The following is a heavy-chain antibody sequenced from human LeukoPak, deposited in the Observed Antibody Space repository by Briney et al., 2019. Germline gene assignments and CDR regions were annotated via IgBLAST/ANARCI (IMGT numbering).Heavy chain of an antibody. J-gene: IGHJ6*03. D-gene: IGHD5-24*01. CDR2: IYPGDSDT. Sequence: GESLKISCKGSGYSFTSYWIGRVRQMPGKGLEWMGIIYPGDSDTRYSPSFQGQVTISADKSISTAYLQWSSLKASDTAMYYCARQEHGYSTPGAYYYYYMDVWGKGTTVTVSS. CDR3: ARQEHGYSTPGAYYYYYMDV. CDR1: GYSFTSYW. V-gene: IGHV5-51*01.